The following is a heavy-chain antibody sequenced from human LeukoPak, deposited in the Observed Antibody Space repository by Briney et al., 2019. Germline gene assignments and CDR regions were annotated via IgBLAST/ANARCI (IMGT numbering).Heavy chain of an antibody. CDR3: ARDRRTGRLGELSLDPCFDY. V-gene: IGHV3-53*01. J-gene: IGHJ4*02. CDR2: IYSGGST. CDR1: GFTVSSNY. D-gene: IGHD3-16*02. Sequence: GGSLRLSRAASGFTVSSNYMSWVRQAPGKGLEWVSVIYSGGSTYYADSVKGRFTISRDNSKNTLYLQMNSLRAEDTAVYYCARDRRTGRLGELSLDPCFDYWGQGTLVTVSS.